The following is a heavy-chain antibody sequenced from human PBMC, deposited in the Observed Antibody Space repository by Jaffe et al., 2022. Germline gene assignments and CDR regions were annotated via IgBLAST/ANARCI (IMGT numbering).Heavy chain of an antibody. CDR2: IKSKTDGGTT. CDR1: GFTFSNAW. V-gene: IGHV3-15*01. D-gene: IGHD4-17*01. Sequence: EVQLVESGGGLVKPGGSLRLSCAASGFTFSNAWMSWVRQAPGKGLEWVGRIKSKTDGGTTDYAAPVKGRFTISRDDSKNTLYLQMNSLKTEDTAVYYCTTDTIVRRTVTTSVRGRAFDIWGQGTMVTVSS. J-gene: IGHJ3*02. CDR3: TTDTIVRRTVTTSVRGRAFDI.